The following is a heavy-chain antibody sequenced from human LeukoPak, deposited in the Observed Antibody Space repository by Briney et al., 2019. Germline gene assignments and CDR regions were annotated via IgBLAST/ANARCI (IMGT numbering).Heavy chain of an antibody. Sequence: GGPLRLSCAASGFIFSSDEMTWVRQAPGKGLESVSFISSSADTILYADSVKGRFTISRDNGKNALYLQMNSLRAEDTAVYYCTKERGSYWGQGTLVTVSS. CDR2: ISSSADTI. V-gene: IGHV3-48*03. CDR3: TKERGSY. J-gene: IGHJ4*02. CDR1: GFIFSSDE.